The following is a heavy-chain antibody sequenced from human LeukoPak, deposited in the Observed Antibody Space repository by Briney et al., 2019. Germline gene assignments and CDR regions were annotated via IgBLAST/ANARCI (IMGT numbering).Heavy chain of an antibody. CDR3: AILPHDLTYYYDSSGYLFDY. V-gene: IGHV3-30*03. J-gene: IGHJ4*02. D-gene: IGHD3-22*01. CDR1: GFTFSSYG. Sequence: GGSLRLSCAASGFTFSSYGMHWVRQAPGKGLEWVAVISYDGSNKYYADSVKGRLTISRDNSKNTLYLQMNSLRVEDTAVYYCAILPHDLTYYYDSSGYLFDYWGQGTLVTVSS. CDR2: ISYDGSNK.